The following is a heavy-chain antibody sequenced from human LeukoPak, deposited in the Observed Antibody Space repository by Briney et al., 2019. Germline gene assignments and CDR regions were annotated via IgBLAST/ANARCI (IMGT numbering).Heavy chain of an antibody. V-gene: IGHV6-1*01. CDR2: TYYRSKWYN. D-gene: IGHD2-2*01. J-gene: IGHJ5*02. CDR3: ARTDDIVVVPAAIMATGWFDP. Sequence: SQTLSLTCAISGDSVSRNSAAWNWIRQSPSRGLEWLGRTYYRSKWYNDYAVSEKSRITINPDTSKNQFSLQLNSVTPEDTAVYYCARTDDIVVVPAAIMATGWFDPWGQGTLVTVSS. CDR1: GDSVSRNSAA.